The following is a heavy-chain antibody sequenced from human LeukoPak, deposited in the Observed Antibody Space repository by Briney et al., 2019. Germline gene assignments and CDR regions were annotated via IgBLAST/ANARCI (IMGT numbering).Heavy chain of an antibody. CDR2: ISWNSGSI. CDR3: AKDMISSIVVVSNDY. CDR1: GFTFDDYA. D-gene: IGHD3-22*01. Sequence: PGGSLRLSCAASGFTFDDYAMHWVRHAPGKGLEWVSGISWNSGSIGYADSVKGRFTISRDNAKNSLYLQMNSLRAEDTALYYCAKDMISSIVVVSNDYWGQGTLVTVSS. J-gene: IGHJ4*02. V-gene: IGHV3-9*01.